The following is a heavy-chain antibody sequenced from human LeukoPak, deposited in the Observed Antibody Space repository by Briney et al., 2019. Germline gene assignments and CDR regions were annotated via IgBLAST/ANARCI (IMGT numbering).Heavy chain of an antibody. Sequence: GGSLGLSCAASGFTFSSYAMSWVRQAPGKGLEWVSAISGSGGSTYYADSVKGRFTISRDNSKNTLYLQMNSLRAEDTAVYYCAKDGGYDLRAYWGQGTLVTVSS. J-gene: IGHJ4*02. V-gene: IGHV3-23*01. CDR1: GFTFSSYA. CDR2: ISGSGGST. D-gene: IGHD3-3*01. CDR3: AKDGGYDLRAY.